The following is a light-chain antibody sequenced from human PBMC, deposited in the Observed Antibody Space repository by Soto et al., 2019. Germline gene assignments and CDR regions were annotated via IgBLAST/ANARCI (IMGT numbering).Light chain of an antibody. CDR1: QGISSY. J-gene: IGKJ1*01. V-gene: IGKV1-8*01. CDR3: QQYNTYWT. CDR2: DAS. Sequence: AIRMTQSPSSFSASTGDRVTITCRASQGISSYLAWYQQKPGKAPKLLIYDASNLENGVPSRFSGSGSGTEFTLTISSLQPDDFATYYCQQYNTYWTFGQGTKVDIK.